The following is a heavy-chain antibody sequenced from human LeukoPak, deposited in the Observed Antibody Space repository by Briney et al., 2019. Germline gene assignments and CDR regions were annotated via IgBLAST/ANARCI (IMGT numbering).Heavy chain of an antibody. Sequence: GGSLRLSCAASGFTFSSYGMSWVRQAPGKGLEWVSAISGSGVSTYYADSVKGRFTISRDNSKNTLYLQMNSLRAEDTAVYYCAKKGGYCSGGTCYYFDYWGQGTLVTVSS. V-gene: IGHV3-23*01. D-gene: IGHD2-15*01. J-gene: IGHJ4*02. CDR1: GFTFSSYG. CDR2: ISGSGVST. CDR3: AKKGGYCSGGTCYYFDY.